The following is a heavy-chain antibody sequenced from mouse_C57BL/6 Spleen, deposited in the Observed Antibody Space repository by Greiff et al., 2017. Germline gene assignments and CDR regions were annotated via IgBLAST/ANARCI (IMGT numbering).Heavy chain of an antibody. D-gene: IGHD1-1*01. J-gene: IGHJ2*01. V-gene: IGHV1-15*01. CDR2: IDPETGGT. CDR3: TGGTTVYFDY. Sequence: LMESGAELVRPGASVTLSCKASGYTFTDYEMHWVKQTPVHGLEWIGAIDPETGGTAYNQKFKGKAILTADKSSSTAYMELRSLASEDSAVYYCTGGTTVYFDYWGQGTTLTVSS. CDR1: GYTFTDYE.